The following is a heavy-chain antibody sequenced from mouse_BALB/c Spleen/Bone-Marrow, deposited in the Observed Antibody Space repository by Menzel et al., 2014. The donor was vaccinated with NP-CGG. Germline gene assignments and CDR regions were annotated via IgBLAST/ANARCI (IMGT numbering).Heavy chain of an antibody. CDR1: GYSFTTYP. CDR2: FHPYNGDT. J-gene: IGHJ1*03. Sequence: VQLQQSGAELVKPGASVKMSCKAFGYSFTTYPIEWMKQNPGKSLEWIGDFHPYNGDTKYNEKFKGKAKLTVEKSSSTVYLELSRLTSDDSAVYDCARGYGNWYFDIWATGTWVTVPS. D-gene: IGHD2-10*02. V-gene: IGHV1-47*01. CDR3: ARGYGNWYFDI.